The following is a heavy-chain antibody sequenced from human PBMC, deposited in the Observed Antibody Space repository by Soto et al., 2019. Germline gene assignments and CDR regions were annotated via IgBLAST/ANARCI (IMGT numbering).Heavy chain of an antibody. Sequence: ASVKVSCKASGGTFSSYAISWVRQAPGQGLEWMGGIIPIFGTANYAQKFQGRVTITADESTSTAYMELSSLRSEDTAAYYCARLGWAYGSGDYYGMDVWGQGTTVTVSS. CDR1: GGTFSSYA. D-gene: IGHD3-10*01. CDR3: ARLGWAYGSGDYYGMDV. J-gene: IGHJ6*02. CDR2: IIPIFGTA. V-gene: IGHV1-69*13.